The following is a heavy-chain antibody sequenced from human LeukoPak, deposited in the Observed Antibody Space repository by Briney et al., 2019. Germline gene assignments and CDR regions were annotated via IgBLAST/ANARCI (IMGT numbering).Heavy chain of an antibody. CDR2: INPNSGGT. D-gene: IGHD3-22*01. CDR1: GYTFTGYY. V-gene: IGHV1-2*02. CDR3: ARVQGYYDSSGYYWDYYYGMDV. J-gene: IGHJ6*02. Sequence: AASVKVSCKASGYTFTGYYMHWVRQAPGQGLEWMGWINPNSGGTNYAQKFQGRVTMTRDTSISTAYMELSRLRSDDTAVYYCARVQGYYDSSGYYWDYYYGMDVWGQGTTVTVSS.